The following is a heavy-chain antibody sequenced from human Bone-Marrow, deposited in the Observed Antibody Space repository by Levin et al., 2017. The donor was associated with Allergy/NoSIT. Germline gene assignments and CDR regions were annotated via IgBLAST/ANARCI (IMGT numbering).Heavy chain of an antibody. J-gene: IGHJ4*02. D-gene: IGHD4-11*01. CDR3: ARGYSNGDYYFDY. CDR1: GYTFTGQH. V-gene: IGHV1-2*02. Sequence: ASVKVSCKASGYTFTGQHLHWVRQAPGQGPEWMGWINPDSGGTRYAQRFQGRVAMIRDTSINTAYMELSNLRSDDSAVFYCARGYSNGDYYFDYWGQGTLVTVSS. CDR2: INPDSGGT.